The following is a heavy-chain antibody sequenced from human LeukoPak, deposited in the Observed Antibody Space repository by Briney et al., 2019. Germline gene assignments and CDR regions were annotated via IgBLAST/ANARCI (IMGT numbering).Heavy chain of an antibody. V-gene: IGHV1-24*01. CDR3: ATVESYYYDSSGFYS. CDR1: GYSLTEIS. D-gene: IGHD3-22*01. J-gene: IGHJ4*02. Sequence: GASVKVSCKVSGYSLTEISMHWVRQAPGKGLEWMGGFDPEDGETIYAQKFQGRVTMTEDTSTDTAYMELSSLRSEDTAVYYCATVESYYYDSSGFYSWGQGTLVTVPS. CDR2: FDPEDGET.